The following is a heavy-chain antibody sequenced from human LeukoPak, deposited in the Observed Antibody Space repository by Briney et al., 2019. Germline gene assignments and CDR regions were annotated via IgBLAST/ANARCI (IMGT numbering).Heavy chain of an antibody. CDR3: ARGRPYYYDSSGYYFN. CDR1: GYTFTGYF. J-gene: IGHJ4*02. D-gene: IGHD3-22*01. Sequence: ASVKVSCKASGYTFTGYFMHWVRQAPGQGLEWMGWINPNSGDTNYAQKFQGRVTMTRDTSISTAYMDLSRLRSEDTAVYYCARGRPYYYDSSGYYFNWGQGTLVTVSS. V-gene: IGHV1-2*02. CDR2: INPNSGDT.